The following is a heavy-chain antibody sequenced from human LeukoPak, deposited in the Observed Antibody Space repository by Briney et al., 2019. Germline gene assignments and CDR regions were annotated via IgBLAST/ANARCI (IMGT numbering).Heavy chain of an antibody. CDR3: ARDRPYSSSWYSPPDAFDI. V-gene: IGHV1-2*02. J-gene: IGHJ3*02. CDR2: INPNSGGT. D-gene: IGHD6-13*01. CDR1: GYTFTGYY. Sequence: VASVKVSCKASGYTFTGYYMHWVRQAPGQGLEWMGWINPNSGGTNYAQKFQGRVTMTRDTSISTAYMELSRLRSDDTAVYYCARDRPYSSSWYSPPDAFDIWGQGTMVTVSS.